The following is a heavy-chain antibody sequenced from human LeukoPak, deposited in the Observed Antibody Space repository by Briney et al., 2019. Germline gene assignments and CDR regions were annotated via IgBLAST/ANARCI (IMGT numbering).Heavy chain of an antibody. V-gene: IGHV3-23*01. D-gene: IGHD6-13*01. Sequence: GGSLRLSCAASGLTFSIYAMKWVRQAPRKGLEWVPTISGSGDSTYYADSVKGRVTISRDNSKNTVYLQMNSLSAEDTAVYYCAKDVRGGDSRAIEPVDYWGQGTLVTVSS. J-gene: IGHJ4*02. CDR1: GLTFSIYA. CDR3: AKDVRGGDSRAIEPVDY. CDR2: ISGSGDST.